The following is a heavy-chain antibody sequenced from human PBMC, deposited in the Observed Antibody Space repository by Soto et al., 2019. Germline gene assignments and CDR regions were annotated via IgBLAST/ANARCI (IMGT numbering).Heavy chain of an antibody. J-gene: IGHJ6*02. D-gene: IGHD3-3*01. CDR2: IKRETDGGTI. V-gene: IGHV3-15*01. Sequence: EVQLVESGGGLVKPGGSLRLSCATSGFTFSNAWMSWVRQAPGKGLEWVGRIKRETDGGTIDYAAPVKGRFTISRDDSKNNLYLQMNSLKTEDTAVYYCTTDRKEWLPLHYYGMDLWGQGTTVTVSS. CDR1: GFTFSNAW. CDR3: TTDRKEWLPLHYYGMDL.